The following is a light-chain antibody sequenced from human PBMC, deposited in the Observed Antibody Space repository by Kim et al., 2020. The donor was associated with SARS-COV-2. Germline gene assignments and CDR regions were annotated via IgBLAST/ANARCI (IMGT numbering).Light chain of an antibody. CDR1: NIGLKS. Sequence: SYELTQPPSVSVAPGESATITCGGRNIGLKSVHWYQQRPGQAPVLVIFADRARPSVIPERYSGSNSGNTATLTISRVEAGDEADYYCQVRDTDRDGVVFG. V-gene: IGLV3-21*04. CDR3: QVRDTDRDGVV. J-gene: IGLJ3*02. CDR2: ADR.